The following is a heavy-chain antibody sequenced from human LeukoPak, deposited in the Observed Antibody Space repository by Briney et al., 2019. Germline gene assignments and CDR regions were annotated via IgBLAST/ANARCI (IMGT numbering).Heavy chain of an antibody. Sequence: ASVKVSCKASGYTFTSYGISWVRQAPGQGLEWMGWINPNSGGTKYAQKFQGRVTMTRDTSISTAYMELSRLRSDDTAVYYCARDRRVVVVTAYWFDPWGQGTLVTVSS. D-gene: IGHD2-21*02. J-gene: IGHJ5*02. CDR1: GYTFTSYG. CDR2: INPNSGGT. CDR3: ARDRRVVVVTAYWFDP. V-gene: IGHV1-2*02.